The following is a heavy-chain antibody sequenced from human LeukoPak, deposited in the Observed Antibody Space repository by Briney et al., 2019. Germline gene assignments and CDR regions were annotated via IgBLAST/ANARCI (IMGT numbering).Heavy chain of an antibody. CDR2: INPNSGGT. CDR1: GYTFTGYY. J-gene: IGHJ6*03. CDR3: PRDPTDGYYYYYRDV. Sequence: GASVQVSCKASGYTFTGYYMHWVRQAPGQGLEWMGWINPNSGGTHYAHKLQGRVTLTRDTSIRTAYMELSRLRSDDTPGPSFPRDPTDGYYYYYRDVWGKGTTVTVSS. D-gene: IGHD4-11*01. V-gene: IGHV1-2*02.